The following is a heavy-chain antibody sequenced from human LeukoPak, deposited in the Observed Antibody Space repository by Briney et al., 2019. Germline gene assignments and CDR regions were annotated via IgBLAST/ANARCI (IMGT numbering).Heavy chain of an antibody. D-gene: IGHD3-22*01. CDR1: GYTFTSYA. J-gene: IGHJ4*02. Sequence: ASVKVSCKASGYTFTSYAMHWVRQAPGQRLECMGWINAGNGNTKYSQKFQGRVTITRDTSASTAYMELSSLRSEDTAVYYCARELADDYYDSSGYFSQGYWGQGTLVTVSS. CDR2: INAGNGNT. V-gene: IGHV1-3*01. CDR3: ARELADDYYDSSGYFSQGY.